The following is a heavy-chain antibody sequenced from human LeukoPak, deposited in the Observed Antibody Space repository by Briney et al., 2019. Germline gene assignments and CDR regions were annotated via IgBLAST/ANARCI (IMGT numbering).Heavy chain of an antibody. Sequence: PGGSLRLSCAASGFTFSSYSMNWVRQAPGKGLEWDSSISSSSYIYYADSVKGRFTISRDNAKNSLYLQMNSLRAEDTAVYYCARDSAGSSPANDYWGQGTLVTVSS. CDR1: GFTFSSYS. J-gene: IGHJ4*02. V-gene: IGHV3-21*01. CDR2: ISSSSYI. CDR3: ARDSAGSSPANDY. D-gene: IGHD6-6*01.